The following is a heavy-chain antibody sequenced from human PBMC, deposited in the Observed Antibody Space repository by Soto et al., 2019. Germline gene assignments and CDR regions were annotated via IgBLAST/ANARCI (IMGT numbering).Heavy chain of an antibody. D-gene: IGHD2-15*01. J-gene: IGHJ4*02. CDR1: GFTFGGYA. CDR3: AKDGDRTYCSDGNCAFFDS. Sequence: VQLVESGGGLLQPGRSLRLSCTTSGFTFGGYAMSWVRQAPGKGLEWVAVIWHDGSEKYYADSVKDRFTISRDNSKKMVYLQMKSLRVDDTATYYCAKDGDRTYCSDGNCAFFDSWGQGALVTVSS. V-gene: IGHV3-33*06. CDR2: IWHDGSEK.